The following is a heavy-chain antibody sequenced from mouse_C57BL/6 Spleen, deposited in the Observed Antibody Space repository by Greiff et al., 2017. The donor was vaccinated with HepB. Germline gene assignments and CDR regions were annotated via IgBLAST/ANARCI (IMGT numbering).Heavy chain of an antibody. CDR2: IDPSDSYT. CDR3: ARGYYGSSSDYFDY. D-gene: IGHD1-1*01. V-gene: IGHV1-69*01. J-gene: IGHJ2*01. Sequence: QVQLQQPGAELVMPGASVKLSCKASGYTFTSYWMHWVKQRPGQGLEWIGEIDPSDSYTNYNQKFKGKSTLTVDKSSSTAYMQLSSLTSEDSAVYYCARGYYGSSSDYFDYWGQGTTLTVSS. CDR1: GYTFTSYW.